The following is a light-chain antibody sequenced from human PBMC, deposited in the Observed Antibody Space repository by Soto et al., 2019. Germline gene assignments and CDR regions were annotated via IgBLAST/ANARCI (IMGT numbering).Light chain of an antibody. V-gene: IGKV3-20*01. CDR2: HAS. CDR1: QRVSNNY. J-gene: IGKJ2*01. Sequence: DIGLTQSPGTLSLYPGDRAILSCTASQRVSNNYLAWYQQNSGQAPRLLIYHASSRATGIPARFSGSGSGTDFTLTSSRLEPEEFAVYYCQQSDSSSYTFGQGTKLEIK. CDR3: QQSDSSSYT.